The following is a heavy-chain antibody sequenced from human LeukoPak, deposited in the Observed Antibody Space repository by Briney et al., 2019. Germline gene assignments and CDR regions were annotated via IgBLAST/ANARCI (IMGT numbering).Heavy chain of an antibody. V-gene: IGHV3-33*01. J-gene: IGHJ4*02. Sequence: GGPLRLSCAASGFTFSSYGMHWVRQAPGKGLEWVAVIWYDGSNKYYADSVKGRFTISRDNSKNTLYLQMNSLRAEDTAVYYCARADSSSWFGLDDYWGQGTLVTVSS. CDR3: ARADSSSWFGLDDY. CDR2: IWYDGSNK. CDR1: GFTFSSYG. D-gene: IGHD6-13*01.